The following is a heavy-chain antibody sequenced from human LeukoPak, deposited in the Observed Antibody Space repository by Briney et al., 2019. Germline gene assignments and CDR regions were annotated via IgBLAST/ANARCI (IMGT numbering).Heavy chain of an antibody. Sequence: SETLSLTCTVSGGSVSSGPYYWSWIRQSPGKGLEWIGYIYHSGNTNYNPSLKSRVSISVDRPKNQFSLKLTSVTAADTAVYYCARDGGSYSDIAEYFQHWGQGTLVTVSS. CDR1: GGSVSSGPYY. V-gene: IGHV4-61*01. D-gene: IGHD4-17*01. J-gene: IGHJ1*01. CDR3: ARDGGSYSDIAEYFQH. CDR2: IYHSGNT.